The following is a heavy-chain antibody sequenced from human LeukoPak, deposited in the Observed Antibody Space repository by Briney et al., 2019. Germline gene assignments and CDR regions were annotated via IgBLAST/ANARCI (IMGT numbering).Heavy chain of an antibody. CDR2: IYYSGST. J-gene: IGHJ4*02. D-gene: IGHD1-26*01. V-gene: IGHV4-59*12. CDR3: ARDRWSVGASDY. Sequence: KPLETLSLTCTVSGGSISSYYWSWIRQPPGKGLEWIGYIYYSGSTNYNPSLKSRVTMSVDTSKNQFSLKLSSVTAADTAVYYCARDRWSVGASDYWGQGTLVTVSS. CDR1: GGSISSYY.